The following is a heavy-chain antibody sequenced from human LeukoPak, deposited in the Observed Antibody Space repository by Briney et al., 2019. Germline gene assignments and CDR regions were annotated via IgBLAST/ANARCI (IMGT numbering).Heavy chain of an antibody. D-gene: IGHD3-22*01. J-gene: IGHJ4*02. CDR1: GGSISSGRYY. Sequence: PSQTLSLTCTVSGGSISSGRYYWNWIRQHPGKGLEWIGYIYSSGNTYYNPSLKSRVIISLDTSKNQFSLKLSSVTAADTAVYYCARDSSGWPRLDYWGQGTLVTVSS. CDR2: IYSSGNT. CDR3: ARDSSGWPRLDY. V-gene: IGHV4-31*03.